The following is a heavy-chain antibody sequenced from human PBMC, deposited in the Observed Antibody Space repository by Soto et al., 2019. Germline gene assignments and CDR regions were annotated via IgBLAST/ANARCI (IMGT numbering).Heavy chain of an antibody. V-gene: IGHV4-59*08. Sequence: PSETLSLTCTVSGGSISSYYWSWIRQPPGKGLEWIGYIYYSGSTNYNPSLKSRVTISVDTSKNQFSLKLSSVTAADTAVYYCARRHSSSYYKGHFDYWGQGTLVTVSS. CDR2: IYYSGST. CDR3: ARRHSSSYYKGHFDY. J-gene: IGHJ4*02. CDR1: GGSISSYY. D-gene: IGHD6-6*01.